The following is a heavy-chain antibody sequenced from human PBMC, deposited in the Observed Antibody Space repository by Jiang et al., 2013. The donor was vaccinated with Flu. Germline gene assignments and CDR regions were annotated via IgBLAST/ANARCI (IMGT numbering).Heavy chain of an antibody. V-gene: IGHV6-1*01. CDR2: TYYRSKWYN. D-gene: IGHD6-13*01. Sequence: QTLSLTCAISGDSVSSNSAAWNWIRQSPSRGLEWLGRTYYRSKWYNDYAVSVKSRITINPDTSKNQFSLQLNSVTPEDTAVYYCARGAPPPKGHIAAAGTNWFDPWGQGTLVTVSS. J-gene: IGHJ5*02. CDR3: ARGAPPPKGHIAAAGTNWFDP. CDR1: GDSVSSNSAA.